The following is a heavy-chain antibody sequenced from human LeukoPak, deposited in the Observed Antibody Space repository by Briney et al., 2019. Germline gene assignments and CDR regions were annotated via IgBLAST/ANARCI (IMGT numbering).Heavy chain of an antibody. V-gene: IGHV3-23*01. CDR2: ISGSGGST. CDR3: AKRGDFWSGFTRGFDY. J-gene: IGHJ4*02. Sequence: GGSLRLSCAASGFTFSSYAMSWVRQAPGKGLEWVSAISGSGGSTYYADSVKGRFTISRDNSKKTLYLQMNSLRAEDTAVYYCAKRGDFWSGFTRGFDYWGQGTLVTVSS. D-gene: IGHD3-3*01. CDR1: GFTFSSYA.